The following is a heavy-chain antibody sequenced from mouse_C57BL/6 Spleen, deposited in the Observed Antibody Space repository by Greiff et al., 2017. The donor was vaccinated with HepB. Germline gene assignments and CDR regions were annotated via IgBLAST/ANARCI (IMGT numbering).Heavy chain of an antibody. Sequence: QVHVKQSGAELVRPGASVTLSCKASGYTFTDYEMHWVKQTPVHGLEWIGAIDPETGGTAYNQKFKGKAILTADKSSSTAYMELRSLTSEDSAVYYCTRDYYYGSDWYFDVWGTGTTVTVSS. CDR1: GYTFTDYE. J-gene: IGHJ1*03. D-gene: IGHD1-1*01. CDR2: IDPETGGT. CDR3: TRDYYYGSDWYFDV. V-gene: IGHV1-15*01.